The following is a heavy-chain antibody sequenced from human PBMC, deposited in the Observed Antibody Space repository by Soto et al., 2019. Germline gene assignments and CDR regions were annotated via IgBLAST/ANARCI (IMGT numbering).Heavy chain of an antibody. CDR1: GFTFSSYG. CDR3: AKEIEGHSPGIAAVGNYYYYGMDV. V-gene: IGHV3-30*18. J-gene: IGHJ6*02. D-gene: IGHD6-13*01. Sequence: GGSLRLSCAASGFTFSSYGMHWVRQAPGKGLEWVAVISYDGSNKYYADSVKGRFTISRDNSKNTLYLQMNSLRAEDTAVYYCAKEIEGHSPGIAAVGNYYYYGMDVWGQGTTVTVSS. CDR2: ISYDGSNK.